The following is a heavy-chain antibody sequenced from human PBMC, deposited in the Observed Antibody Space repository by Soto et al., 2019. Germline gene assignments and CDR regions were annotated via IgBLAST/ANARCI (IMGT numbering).Heavy chain of an antibody. CDR3: ARIGFRLNAFDI. Sequence: GGSLRLSCAASGFTFSSYSTTWVRQAPGKGLELVSYFTHTGNTIYYIDSVKGRFTISRDNGKNSVFLQMNSLRAEDTAVYYCARIGFRLNAFDIWGQGTMVTVSS. J-gene: IGHJ3*02. V-gene: IGHV3-48*01. CDR2: FTHTGNTI. CDR1: GFTFSSYS. D-gene: IGHD3-10*01.